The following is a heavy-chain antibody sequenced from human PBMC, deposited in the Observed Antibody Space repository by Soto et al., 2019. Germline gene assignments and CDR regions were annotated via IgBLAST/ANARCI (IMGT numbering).Heavy chain of an antibody. CDR2: IIPIFGTA. J-gene: IGHJ6*02. D-gene: IGHD3-9*01. V-gene: IGHV1-69*13. Sequence: GASVKVSCKASGGTFSSYAISWVRQAPGQGLEWRGGIIPIFGTANYAQKFQGRVTITADESTSTAYMELSSLRSEDTAVYYCARGAKHPILTGPTAPDLYYGMDVWGQGTTVTVSS. CDR1: GGTFSSYA. CDR3: ARGAKHPILTGPTAPDLYYGMDV.